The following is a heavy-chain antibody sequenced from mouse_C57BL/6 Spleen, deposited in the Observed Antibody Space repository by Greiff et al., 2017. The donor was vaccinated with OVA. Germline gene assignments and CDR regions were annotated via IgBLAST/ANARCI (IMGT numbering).Heavy chain of an antibody. CDR1: GFTFSSYA. CDR3: TREGANFPHFDY. Sequence: EVKLEESGEGLVKPGGSLKLSCAASGFTFSSYAMSWVRQTPEKRLEWVAYISSGGDYIYYADTVKGRFTISRDNARNTLYLQMSSLKSEDTAMYYCTREGANFPHFDYWGQGTTLTVSS. CDR2: ISSGGDYI. D-gene: IGHD4-1*01. J-gene: IGHJ2*01. V-gene: IGHV5-9-1*02.